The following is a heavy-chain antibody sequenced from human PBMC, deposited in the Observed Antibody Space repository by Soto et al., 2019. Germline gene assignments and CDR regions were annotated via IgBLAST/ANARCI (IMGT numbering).Heavy chain of an antibody. CDR2: IYSGGST. CDR3: ARDRVRCGGDCDAFDI. CDR1: GFTVSSNY. J-gene: IGHJ3*02. D-gene: IGHD2-21*02. Sequence: GGSLRLSCAASGFTVSSNYMSWVRQAPGKGLEWVSVIYSGGSTYYADSVNGRFTISRDNSKNTLYLQMNSLRAEDTAVYYCARDRVRCGGDCDAFDIWGQGTMVTVSS. V-gene: IGHV3-66*01.